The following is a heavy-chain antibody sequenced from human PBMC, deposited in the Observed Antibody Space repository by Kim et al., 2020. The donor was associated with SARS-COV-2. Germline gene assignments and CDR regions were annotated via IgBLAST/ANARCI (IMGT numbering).Heavy chain of an antibody. Sequence: VKGRFTISRDNDKNSLYLQMNSLRDEETAVYYCARDKSVFRKYYYYGMDVWGQGTTVTVSS. V-gene: IGHV3-48*02. CDR3: ARDKSVFRKYYYYGMDV. D-gene: IGHD3-10*01. J-gene: IGHJ6*02.